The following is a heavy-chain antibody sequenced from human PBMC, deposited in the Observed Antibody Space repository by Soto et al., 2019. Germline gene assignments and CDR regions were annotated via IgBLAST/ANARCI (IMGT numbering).Heavy chain of an antibody. Sequence: GASVTVSCTASGYTFTSYGIIWVRQAPGQGLEWMGWISAYNGNTNYAQKLQGRVTMTTDTSTSTAYMELRSLRSDDTAVYYCASSYYYDSSGYQNWGQGTLVTVSS. CDR2: ISAYNGNT. J-gene: IGHJ4*02. CDR3: ASSYYYDSSGYQN. V-gene: IGHV1-18*01. D-gene: IGHD3-22*01. CDR1: GYTFTSYG.